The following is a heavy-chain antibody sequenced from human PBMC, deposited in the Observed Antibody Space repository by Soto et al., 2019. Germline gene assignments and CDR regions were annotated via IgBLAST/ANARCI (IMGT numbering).Heavy chain of an antibody. D-gene: IGHD3-16*01. Sequence: SSETLSLTCTVSGGSISSYYWSWIRQPPGKGLEWIGYIYYSESTNYNPSLKSRVTISVETSKNQFSLKLSSVTAADTAVYFCARHPYDYYYYYYMDVWGKGTTVTVSS. CDR2: IYYSEST. J-gene: IGHJ6*03. CDR1: GGSISSYY. CDR3: ARHPYDYYYYYYMDV. V-gene: IGHV4-59*08.